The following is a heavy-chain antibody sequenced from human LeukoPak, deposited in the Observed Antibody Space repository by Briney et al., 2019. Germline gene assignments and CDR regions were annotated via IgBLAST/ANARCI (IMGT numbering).Heavy chain of an antibody. Sequence: GGSLRLSCAASGFTFSSYSMNWVRQAPGKGLEWVSSISSSSSYIYYADSVKGRFTISRDNAKNSLYLQMNSLRAEDTAVYYCARERRFLEWFPVLDYWGQGTLVTVSS. D-gene: IGHD3-3*01. V-gene: IGHV3-21*01. CDR2: ISSSSSYI. CDR3: ARERRFLEWFPVLDY. J-gene: IGHJ4*02. CDR1: GFTFSSYS.